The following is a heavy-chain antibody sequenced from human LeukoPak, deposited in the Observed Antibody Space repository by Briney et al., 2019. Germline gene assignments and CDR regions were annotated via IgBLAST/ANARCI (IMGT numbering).Heavy chain of an antibody. V-gene: IGHV1-18*01. J-gene: IGHJ4*02. D-gene: IGHD6-19*01. CDR1: GYTFTSYG. CDR2: LNTYNGDT. CDR3: ARGIRGWHYFAY. Sequence: GASVKVSCKASGYTFTSYGINWVRQAPGQGLEWMGWLNTYNGDTNYAQKLQGRVTMTTDTSTSTAYMELRSLRSDDTALSYCARGIRGWHYFAYGGQGTLVTVSS.